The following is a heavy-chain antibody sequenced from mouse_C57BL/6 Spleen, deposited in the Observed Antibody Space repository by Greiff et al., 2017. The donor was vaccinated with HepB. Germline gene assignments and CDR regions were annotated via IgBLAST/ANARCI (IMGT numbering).Heavy chain of an antibody. CDR3: AKGDSYIDY. J-gene: IGHJ2*02. CDR1: GFTFSSYA. CDR2: ISDGGSYT. V-gene: IGHV5-4*03. D-gene: IGHD3-3*01. Sequence: EVKLVESGGGLVKPGGSLKLSCAASGFTFSSYAMSWVRQTPEKRLEWVATISDGGSYTYYPDNVKGRFTISRDNAKNNLYLQMSHLKSEDTAMYYCAKGDSYIDYCDQGTSLTVSS.